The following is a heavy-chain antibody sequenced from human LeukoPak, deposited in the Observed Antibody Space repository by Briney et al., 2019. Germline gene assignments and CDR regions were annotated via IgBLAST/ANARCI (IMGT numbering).Heavy chain of an antibody. Sequence: ASVKVSCKASGGTFSGYTINWVRQAPGQGLEWMGWISAYNGNTNYAQKFQGRVTMTTDTSTSTAYMELRSLRFDDTAVYYCARSPEWFGESRNYYFDYWGQGTLVTVSS. J-gene: IGHJ4*02. CDR3: ARSPEWFGESRNYYFDY. V-gene: IGHV1-18*01. CDR2: ISAYNGNT. D-gene: IGHD3-10*01. CDR1: GGTFSGYT.